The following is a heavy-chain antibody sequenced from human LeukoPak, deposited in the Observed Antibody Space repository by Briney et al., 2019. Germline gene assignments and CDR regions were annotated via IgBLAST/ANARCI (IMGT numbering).Heavy chain of an antibody. CDR3: AREFPICSGGSCYRGYFDL. D-gene: IGHD2-15*01. CDR2: IDTSGST. J-gene: IGHJ2*01. V-gene: IGHV4-61*02. CDR1: GGSISSGSYY. Sequence: PSETLSLTCTVSGGSISSGSYYWSWIRQPAGKGLEWIGRIDTSGSTNYNPSLKSRVTISVDTSKAQFSLKLSSVTAAATAVYYCAREFPICSGGSCYRGYFDLWGRGTLVTVSS.